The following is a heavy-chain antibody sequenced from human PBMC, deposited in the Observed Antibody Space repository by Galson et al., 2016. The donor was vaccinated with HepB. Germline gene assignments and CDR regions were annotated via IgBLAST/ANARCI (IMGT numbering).Heavy chain of an antibody. CDR2: IRNKAYGGTI. Sequence: SLRLSCAASGFTFGDYAMSWVRQAPGKGLEWIGFIRNKAYGGTIEYAASVKGRFTISRDDSKSIAYLQMNSLKAEDTAVYYCTRAEFSSTWYHFDYWGQGTLVTVSS. D-gene: IGHD6-13*01. CDR3: TRAEFSSTWYHFDY. J-gene: IGHJ4*02. CDR1: GFTFGDYA. V-gene: IGHV3-49*04.